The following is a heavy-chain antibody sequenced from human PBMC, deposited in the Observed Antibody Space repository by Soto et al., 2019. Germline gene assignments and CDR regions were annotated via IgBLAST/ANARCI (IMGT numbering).Heavy chain of an antibody. CDR2: INPNSGDT. CDR3: ATRGYIYGYYYDY. CDR1: GYTFSGYY. Sequence: ASVKVSCKASGYTFSGYYMHWVRQAPGQGPEWLGWINPNSGDTKYAQKFRGGVTMTRDTSSDTAYMKLSRLGSDDTAVYYCATRGYIYGYYYDYWGQGTLVTVS. J-gene: IGHJ4*02. V-gene: IGHV1-2*02. D-gene: IGHD5-18*01.